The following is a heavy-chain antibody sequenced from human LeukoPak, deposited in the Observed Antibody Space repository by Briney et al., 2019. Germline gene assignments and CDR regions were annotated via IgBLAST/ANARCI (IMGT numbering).Heavy chain of an antibody. CDR2: IYPGHSDT. D-gene: IGHD3-10*01. CDR1: GYTFSSFW. CDR3: ARRVSLRFGELLSHYFDY. V-gene: IGHV5-51*01. Sequence: GDSLKISCKGSGYTFSSFWIGWVRQMPGKGLEWMGIIYPGHSDTRYSPSFQGQVTISVDTSIGTAYLQWSSLKASDTAVYDCARRVSLRFGELLSHYFDYWGQGTLVTVSS. J-gene: IGHJ4*02.